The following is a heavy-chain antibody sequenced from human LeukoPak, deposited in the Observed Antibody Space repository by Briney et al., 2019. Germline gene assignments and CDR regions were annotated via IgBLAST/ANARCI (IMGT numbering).Heavy chain of an antibody. CDR2: ISGSGGST. CDR3: AKGSRSIFGVVITHSLGTN. D-gene: IGHD3-3*01. Sequence: GGSLRLSCAASGFTYSNYAMSWVRQAPGKGLEWVSTISGSGGSTYYADSVKGRFTISRDNSKNTLYLQMNSLRAEDTAVYYCAKGSRSIFGVVITHSLGTNWGQGTLVTVSS. J-gene: IGHJ4*02. CDR1: GFTYSNYA. V-gene: IGHV3-23*01.